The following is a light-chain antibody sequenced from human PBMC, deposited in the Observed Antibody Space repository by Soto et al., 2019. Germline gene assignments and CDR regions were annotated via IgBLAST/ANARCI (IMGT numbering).Light chain of an antibody. CDR1: RGINTY. CDR3: QQYIKWPIT. CDR2: SAS. Sequence: DIQMTQSPSSLSASIGDRVTITCRASRGINTYVNWYQQKPGKAPKLLIFSASNLQGGVPSRFSGTGSGTDFTFTISSLLPEDFAVYYCQQYIKWPITFGQGTRLEIK. V-gene: IGKV1-39*01. J-gene: IGKJ5*01.